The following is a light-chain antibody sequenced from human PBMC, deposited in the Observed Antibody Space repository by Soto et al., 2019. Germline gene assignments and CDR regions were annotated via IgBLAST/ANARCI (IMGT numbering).Light chain of an antibody. Sequence: QSVLTQPRSVSGSPGQSVTISCTGTSSDVGGYNYVSWYQQHPGKAPKLMIYDVSKRPSGVPDRFSGSKSGNTASLTISGLQAEDEADYYCCSYAGSFRFFGTGTKVTVL. CDR1: SSDVGGYNY. CDR2: DVS. V-gene: IGLV2-11*01. CDR3: CSYAGSFRF. J-gene: IGLJ1*01.